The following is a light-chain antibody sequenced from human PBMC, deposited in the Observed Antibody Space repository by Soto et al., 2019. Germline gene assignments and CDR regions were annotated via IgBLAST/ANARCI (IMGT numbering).Light chain of an antibody. CDR2: EVS. J-gene: IGLJ2*01. Sequence: QSALTQPASVSGSPGQSITISCTGTSSDIGGYNYVSWYQQHPGKVPKLMIYEVSDRPSGVSNRFSGSKSGNTASLTISGLQAADEADYYCSSYAGSSTLVVFGGGTKLTVL. CDR1: SSDIGGYNY. CDR3: SSYAGSSTLVV. V-gene: IGLV2-14*01.